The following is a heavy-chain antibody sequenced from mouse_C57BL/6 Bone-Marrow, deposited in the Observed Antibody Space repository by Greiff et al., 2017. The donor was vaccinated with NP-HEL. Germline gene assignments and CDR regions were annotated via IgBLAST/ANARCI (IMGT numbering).Heavy chain of an antibody. CDR1: GYTFTSYW. V-gene: IGHV1-52*01. J-gene: IGHJ1*03. CDR2: IDPSDSET. Sequence: QVQLQQPGAELVRPGSSVKLSCKASGYTFTSYWMHWVKQRPIQGLEWIGNIDPSDSETHYNQKFKDKATLTVDKSSSTAYMQLSSLTSEDSAVYYCARRGWLLPLLYFDVWGTGTTVTVSS. D-gene: IGHD2-3*01. CDR3: ARRGWLLPLLYFDV.